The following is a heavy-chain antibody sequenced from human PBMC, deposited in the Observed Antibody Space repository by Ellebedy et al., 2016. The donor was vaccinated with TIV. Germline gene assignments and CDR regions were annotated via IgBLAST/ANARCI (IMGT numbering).Heavy chain of an antibody. CDR3: ARDWGRVGYCSSSNCPDAFDV. V-gene: IGHV3-21*01. CDR2: ISRSSSHI. CDR1: GFTFSSYA. Sequence: GGSLRLSXAASGFTFSSYAMNWVRQAPGKGLEWVSSISRSSSHIYYADSVKGRFSISRDNAKNSVYLQMNSLRDEDTAVYYCARDWGRVGYCSSSNCPDAFDVWGQGTMVTVSS. D-gene: IGHD2-2*01. J-gene: IGHJ3*01.